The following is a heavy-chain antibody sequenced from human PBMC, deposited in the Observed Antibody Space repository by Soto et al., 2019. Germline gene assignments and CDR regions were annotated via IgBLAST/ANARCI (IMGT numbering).Heavy chain of an antibody. J-gene: IGHJ3*02. CDR1: GFTFSDHY. CDR3: AKVMGTTWTDHALDI. V-gene: IGHV3-72*01. Sequence: GGFLSLSCAASGFTFSDHYMDWVRQAPGKGLEWVGRTRNEPNRFTTEYAASVKGRFTISRDDSQNSLYLQMNSLKTEDTAVYYCAKVMGTTWTDHALDIWGQGTMVTVSS. D-gene: IGHD1-1*01. CDR2: TRNEPNRFTT.